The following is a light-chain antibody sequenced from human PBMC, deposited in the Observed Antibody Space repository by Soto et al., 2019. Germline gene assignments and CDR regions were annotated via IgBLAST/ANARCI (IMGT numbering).Light chain of an antibody. CDR3: CSYATSNVV. CDR2: EAF. V-gene: IGLV2-23*01. Sequence: QSAQTQPTSVSGSPGQSITISCTGTSSDIGSYNFVSWYQQNPGKAPKLMIYEAFKRPSGVSNRFSGSKSGNTASLTISGLQAEDEADYYCCSYATSNVVFGEGTKLTVL. J-gene: IGLJ2*01. CDR1: SSDIGSYNF.